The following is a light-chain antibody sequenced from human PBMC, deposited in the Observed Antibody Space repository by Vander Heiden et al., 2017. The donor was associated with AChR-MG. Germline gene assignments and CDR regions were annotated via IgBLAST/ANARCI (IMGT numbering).Light chain of an antibody. Sequence: QSALTQPPSASGSPGPSVPISCTGTSSDVGGYNYVSWYQQHPGKAPKLMIYEVSKRPSGVPDRFSGSKSGNTASLTVSGLQAEDEADYYCSSYAGSKTYVFGTGTKVTVL. J-gene: IGLJ1*01. V-gene: IGLV2-8*01. CDR2: EVS. CDR1: SSDVGGYNY. CDR3: SSYAGSKTYV.